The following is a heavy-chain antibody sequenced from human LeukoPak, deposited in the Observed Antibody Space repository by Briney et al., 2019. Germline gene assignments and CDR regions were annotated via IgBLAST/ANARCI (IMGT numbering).Heavy chain of an antibody. Sequence: PGGSLRLSCAASGFTFSDYYMSWIRQAPGKGLEWVSYISSSGSTIYYADSVKGRFTISRDNSKNTLYLQMNSLRAEDTAVYYCARDFAEEYFQHWGQGTLVTVSS. V-gene: IGHV3-11*04. CDR2: ISSSGSTI. J-gene: IGHJ1*01. CDR1: GFTFSDYY. CDR3: ARDFAEEYFQH.